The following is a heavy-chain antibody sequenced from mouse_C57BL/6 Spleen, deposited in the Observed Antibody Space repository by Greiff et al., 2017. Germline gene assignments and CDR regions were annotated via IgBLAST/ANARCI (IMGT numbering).Heavy chain of an antibody. CDR2: ISYSGIT. CDR1: GYSITSDY. V-gene: IGHV3-8*01. D-gene: IGHD2-4*01. CDR3: ASYDYDLAWFAY. Sequence: EVKVEESGPGLAKPSQTLSLTCSVTGYSITSDYWNWIRKFPGNKLEYMGYISYSGITYYNPYLKSRISITRDTSKNQYYLQLNSVTTEDTATYYCASYDYDLAWFAYWGQGTLVTVSA. J-gene: IGHJ3*01.